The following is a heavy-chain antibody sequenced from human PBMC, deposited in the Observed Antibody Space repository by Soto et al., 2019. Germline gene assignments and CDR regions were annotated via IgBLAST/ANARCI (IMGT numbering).Heavy chain of an antibody. CDR2: IYHSGST. CDR1: GGSISSSNW. J-gene: IGHJ6*02. CDR3: AREMRLLYYYYGMDV. Sequence: PSEPLSLTCAVSGGSISSSNWWSWVRQPPGKGLEWIGEIYHSGSTNYNPSLKSRVTISVDKSKNQFSLKLSSVTAADTAVYYCAREMRLLYYYYGMDVWGQGTTVTVSS. V-gene: IGHV4-4*02. D-gene: IGHD6-25*01.